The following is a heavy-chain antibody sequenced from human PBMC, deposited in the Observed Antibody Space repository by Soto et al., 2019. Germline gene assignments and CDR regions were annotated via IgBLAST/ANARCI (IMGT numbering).Heavy chain of an antibody. D-gene: IGHD3-22*01. J-gene: IGHJ4*02. Sequence: LRLSCAASGFTFSSYAMSWVRQAPGKGLEWVSAISGSGGSTYYADSVKGRFTISRDNSKNTLYLQMNSLRAEDTAVYYCAKDRYYYDSSGSQPPMGVDYWGQGTLVTVSS. CDR2: ISGSGGST. V-gene: IGHV3-23*01. CDR3: AKDRYYYDSSGSQPPMGVDY. CDR1: GFTFSSYA.